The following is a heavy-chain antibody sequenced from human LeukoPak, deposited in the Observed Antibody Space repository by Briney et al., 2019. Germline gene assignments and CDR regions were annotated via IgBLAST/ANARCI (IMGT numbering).Heavy chain of an antibody. D-gene: IGHD2-2*01. J-gene: IGHJ5*02. CDR2: INHSGST. Sequence: SETLSLTCAVYGGSFSGYYWSWIRQPPGKGLEWIGEINHSGSTSYSPSLKSRLTISVDTSNNQFSLRLSSVTAADTAVYYCARRDYCTSTSCYESYNWFDPWGQGTLVTVSS. CDR3: ARRDYCTSTSCYESYNWFDP. CDR1: GGSFSGYY. V-gene: IGHV4-34*01.